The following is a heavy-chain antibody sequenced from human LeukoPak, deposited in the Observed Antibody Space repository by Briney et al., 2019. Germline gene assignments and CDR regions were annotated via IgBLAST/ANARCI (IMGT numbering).Heavy chain of an antibody. J-gene: IGHJ4*02. Sequence: LSGGSLRLSCAASGFTFSSYGMHWVRQAPGKGLEWVSVIYSGGSTYYADSVKGRFTISRDNSKNTLYLQMNSLRAEDTAVYYCARVGPGGSYYSYWGQGTLVTVSS. CDR3: ARVGPGGSYYSY. CDR2: IYSGGST. CDR1: GFTFSSYG. V-gene: IGHV3-53*01. D-gene: IGHD1-26*01.